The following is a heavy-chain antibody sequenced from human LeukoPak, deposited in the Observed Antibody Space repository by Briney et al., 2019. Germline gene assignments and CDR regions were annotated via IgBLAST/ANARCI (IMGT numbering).Heavy chain of an antibody. Sequence: GGSLRLSCAASGFTFSSYSMNWVRQAPGKGLEWVSYISSSSSTIYYADSVKGRFTISRDNAKNSLYLQMNSLRAEDTAVYYCASGTTALDYWGQGTLVTVSS. CDR3: ASGTTALDY. CDR1: GFTFSSYS. CDR2: ISSSSSTI. J-gene: IGHJ4*02. D-gene: IGHD4-11*01. V-gene: IGHV3-48*01.